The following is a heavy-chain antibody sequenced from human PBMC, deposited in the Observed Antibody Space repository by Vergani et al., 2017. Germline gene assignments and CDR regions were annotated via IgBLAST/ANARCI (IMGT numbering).Heavy chain of an antibody. D-gene: IGHD3-9*01. CDR2: IYHSGGA. CDR3: ARTESFILRYFHWAL. CDR1: GASVNSYY. J-gene: IGHJ4*02. Sequence: QVKLQESGPGLVKPSETLSLTCTVSGASVNSYYWSWIRQPPGKGMEWFGNIYHSGGAYYKPSLKGRVTISVDTSKNQFSLEVTSVTAADTAIYFCARTESFILRYFHWALWGQGTLVTVSS. V-gene: IGHV4-59*02.